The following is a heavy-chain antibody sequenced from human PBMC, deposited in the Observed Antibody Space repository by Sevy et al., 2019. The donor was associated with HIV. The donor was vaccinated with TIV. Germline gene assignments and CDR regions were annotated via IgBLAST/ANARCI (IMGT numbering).Heavy chain of an antibody. J-gene: IGHJ6*02. Sequence: GGSLRLSCAASGFTFSSYGMHWVRQAPGKGLEWVAFIRYDGSNKYYAGSVKGRFTISRDNSKNTLYLQMNSLRAEDTAVYYCAKDSRSSSRRYYYYGMDVWGQGTTVTVSS. CDR1: GFTFSSYG. CDR3: AKDSRSSSRRYYYYGMDV. D-gene: IGHD6-6*01. CDR2: IRYDGSNK. V-gene: IGHV3-30*02.